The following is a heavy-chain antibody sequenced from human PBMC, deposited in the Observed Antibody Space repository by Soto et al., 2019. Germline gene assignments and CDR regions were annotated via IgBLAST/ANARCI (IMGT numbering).Heavy chain of an antibody. Sequence: EVQLLESGGGLVQPGGSLRLSCAASGFTFSSCAMSWVRQAPGKGLEWVSRVTGSGSSTYYADSVKGRVTISRDNSKNTLYLQMNSLRAEDTAVYYCAKDLTVTTRFDYWGQGTLVTVSS. J-gene: IGHJ4*02. D-gene: IGHD4-17*01. V-gene: IGHV3-23*01. CDR1: GFTFSSCA. CDR2: VTGSGSST. CDR3: AKDLTVTTRFDY.